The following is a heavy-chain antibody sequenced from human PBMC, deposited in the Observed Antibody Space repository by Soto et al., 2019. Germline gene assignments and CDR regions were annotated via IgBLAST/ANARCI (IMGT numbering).Heavy chain of an antibody. J-gene: IGHJ4*02. V-gene: IGHV4-31*03. CDR3: AREDYGDFIDY. CDR1: GGSISSGGYY. CDR2: IYYSGST. D-gene: IGHD4-17*01. Sequence: SETLSLTCTVSGGSISSGGYYWSWIRQHPGKGLEWIGYIYYSGSTYYNPSLKSRVTISVDTSKNQFSLKLSSVTAADTAVYYCAREDYGDFIDYWGQGTLVTVSS.